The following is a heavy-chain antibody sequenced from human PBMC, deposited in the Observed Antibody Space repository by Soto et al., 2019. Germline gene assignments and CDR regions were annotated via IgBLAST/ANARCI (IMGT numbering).Heavy chain of an antibody. CDR3: ARLREELSGSSSSSALFDF. V-gene: IGHV1-18*01. J-gene: IGHJ4*02. CDR2: ISAYNGNT. Sequence: ASVKVSCKASGYTFTSYGISWVRQAPGQGLEWMGWISAYNGNTNYAQKLQGRVTMTTDTSTSTAYMELRSLRSDDTAVYYCARLREELSGSSSSSALFDFWGQGTLVTVS. CDR1: GYTFTSYG. D-gene: IGHD6-6*01.